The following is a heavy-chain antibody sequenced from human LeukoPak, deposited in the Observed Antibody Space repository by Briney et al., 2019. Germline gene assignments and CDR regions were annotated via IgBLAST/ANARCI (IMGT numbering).Heavy chain of an antibody. J-gene: IGHJ3*02. V-gene: IGHV3-33*01. CDR1: GFTFSSYG. CDR2: IWYDGSNK. Sequence: GGSLRLSCAASGFTFSSYGMHWVRQAPGKGLEGVAVIWYDGSNKYYADSVKGRFTISRDNYKNTLYVQMNSLRAEDTAVYYCASFGGDNDAFDIWGQGTMVTVSS. CDR3: ASFGGDNDAFDI. D-gene: IGHD2-21*02.